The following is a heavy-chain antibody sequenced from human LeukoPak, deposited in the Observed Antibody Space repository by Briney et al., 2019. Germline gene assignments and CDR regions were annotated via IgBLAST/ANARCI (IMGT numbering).Heavy chain of an antibody. CDR2: INPNSGGT. CDR1: GYTFTGYY. Sequence: ASVKVSCKASGYTFTGYYMHWVRQAPGQGLEWMGRINPNSGGTNYAQKFQGRVTMTRDTSISTAYMELSRLRSDDTAVYYCGKSLAREDTADTFDYWGQGTLVTVSS. D-gene: IGHD5-18*01. CDR3: GKSLAREDTADTFDY. V-gene: IGHV1-2*06. J-gene: IGHJ4*02.